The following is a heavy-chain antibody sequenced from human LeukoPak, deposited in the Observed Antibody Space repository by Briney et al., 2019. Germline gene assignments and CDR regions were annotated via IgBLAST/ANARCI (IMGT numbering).Heavy chain of an antibody. Sequence: SETLSLTCTVSGGSISSYYWSWIRQPPGKGLEWIGYIYYSGSTNYNPSLKSRVTISVDTSKNQFSLKLSSVTAADTAVYYCARRHYYYGMHVWGQGTTVTVSS. CDR2: IYYSGST. J-gene: IGHJ6*02. CDR3: ARRHYYYGMHV. V-gene: IGHV4-59*08. CDR1: GGSISSYY.